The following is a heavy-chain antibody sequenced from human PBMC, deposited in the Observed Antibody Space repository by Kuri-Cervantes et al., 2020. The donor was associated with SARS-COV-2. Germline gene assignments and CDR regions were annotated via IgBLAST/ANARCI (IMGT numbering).Heavy chain of an antibody. CDR3: ARDSGVDYGDYYFDY. J-gene: IGHJ4*02. CDR1: GFTFSGHW. D-gene: IGHD4-17*01. V-gene: IGHV3-74*01. Sequence: GESLKISCAASGFTFSGHWIHWVRQAPGKGLVWVSRINPDGSYTNNADSVKGRFTLSRDNAKNSLYLQMNSLRAEDTAVYYCARDSGVDYGDYYFDYWGQGTLVTVSS. CDR2: INPDGSYT.